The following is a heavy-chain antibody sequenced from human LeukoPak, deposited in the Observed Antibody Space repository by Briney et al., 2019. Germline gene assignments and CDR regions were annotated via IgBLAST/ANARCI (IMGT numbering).Heavy chain of an antibody. D-gene: IGHD3-10*01. V-gene: IGHV4-59*08. Sequence: SETLSLTCTVSGGPISSYFWLWIRQPPGKGLEWIGYIYYSGSTNYNPSLKRRVIISVDTSKNQLSLILSSVAAADTAVYYCARQERYYGSGSYTYFQHWGQGTLVTVSS. J-gene: IGHJ1*01. CDR1: GGPISSYF. CDR3: ARQERYYGSGSYTYFQH. CDR2: IYYSGST.